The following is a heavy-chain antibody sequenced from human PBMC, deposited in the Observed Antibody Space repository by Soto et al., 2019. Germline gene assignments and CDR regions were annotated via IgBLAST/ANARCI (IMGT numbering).Heavy chain of an antibody. V-gene: IGHV3-23*01. Sequence: GGSLRLSCGGSGFIFSRYGMHWVRQAPGKGLEWVSTILVDGRTFYVDSVKGRFTISRDSSQNTVYLQMNSLTAGDTALYYCAKATATGGGAFDICGQGTMVTVSS. CDR3: AKATATGGGAFDI. CDR2: ILVDGRT. J-gene: IGHJ3*02. CDR1: GFIFSRYG. D-gene: IGHD2-8*02.